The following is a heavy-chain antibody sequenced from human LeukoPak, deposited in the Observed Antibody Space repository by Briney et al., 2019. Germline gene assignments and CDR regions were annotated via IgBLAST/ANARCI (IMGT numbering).Heavy chain of an antibody. Sequence: GGSLRLSCAASVFTVSSNYMSWVRQAPGKGLEWVSVIYSGGSTYYADSVRGRFTISRDNSKNTLYLQMNSLRAEDTAVYYCVGEGDTYYYGSGSYYPGAFDIWGQGTMVTVSS. CDR3: VGEGDTYYYGSGSYYPGAFDI. J-gene: IGHJ3*02. D-gene: IGHD3-10*01. V-gene: IGHV3-53*01. CDR2: IYSGGST. CDR1: VFTVSSNY.